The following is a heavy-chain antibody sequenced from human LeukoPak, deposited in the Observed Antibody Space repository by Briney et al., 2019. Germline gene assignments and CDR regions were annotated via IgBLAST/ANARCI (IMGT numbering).Heavy chain of an antibody. J-gene: IGHJ4*02. CDR3: ARDLTGSRTFDY. V-gene: IGHV3-21*01. CDR2: ISSSSSYI. CDR1: GFAFSSYS. Sequence: GGSLRLSCAASASGFAFSSYSMHWVRQAPGKRLEWVSSISSSSSYIYYADSLKGRFTISRDNAKNSLYLQMNSLRAEDTAVYYCARDLTGSRTFDYWGQGTLVTVSS. D-gene: IGHD1-26*01.